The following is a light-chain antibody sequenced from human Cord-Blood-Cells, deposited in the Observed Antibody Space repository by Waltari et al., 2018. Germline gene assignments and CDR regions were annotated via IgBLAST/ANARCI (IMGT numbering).Light chain of an antibody. V-gene: IGKV1-39*01. Sequence: DMQMTQSPSSLSASVGDRVTITCRASQGISSYLNWYQQKPGKAPQLLIYAASSLQSGVPSRFSGSGSGTDFTLTISSLQPEDFATYYCQQSYSTPQTFGQGTKVEIK. J-gene: IGKJ1*01. CDR1: QGISSY. CDR3: QQSYSTPQT. CDR2: AAS.